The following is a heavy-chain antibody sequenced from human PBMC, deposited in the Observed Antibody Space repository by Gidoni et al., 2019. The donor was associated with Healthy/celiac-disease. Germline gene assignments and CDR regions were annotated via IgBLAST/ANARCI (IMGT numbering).Heavy chain of an antibody. CDR3: AIQLKPGTVGATGQFDY. Sequence: QVQLVESGGGVVQPGRSLRLSCAASGFTFSSYGMHWVRQAPGKGLEWVAVIWYDGSNKYYADSVKGRFTISRDNSKNTLYLQMNSLRAEDTAVYYCAIQLKPGTVGATGQFDYWGQGTLVTVSS. D-gene: IGHD1-26*01. V-gene: IGHV3-33*01. J-gene: IGHJ4*02. CDR2: IWYDGSNK. CDR1: GFTFSSYG.